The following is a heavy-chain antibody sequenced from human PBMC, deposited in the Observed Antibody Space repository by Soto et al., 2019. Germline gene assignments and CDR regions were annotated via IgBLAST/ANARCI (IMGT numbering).Heavy chain of an antibody. CDR1: GFSFRTYG. V-gene: IGHV3-33*01. CDR3: ARDDAFENENGFEL. Sequence: QVQLVESGGGLVQPGTSLRLSCAVSGFSFRTYGFHWVRQPPGKGLEWVAVISPKGHSGSMEGRFTISRDNSKDTLYLRMNNVRAEDTAVYYCARDDAFENENGFELWGQGTMVTVSS. CDR2: ISPK. J-gene: IGHJ3*01. D-gene: IGHD1-1*01.